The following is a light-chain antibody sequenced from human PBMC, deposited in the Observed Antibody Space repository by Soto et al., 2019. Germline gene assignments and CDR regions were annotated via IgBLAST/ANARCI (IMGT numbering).Light chain of an antibody. CDR1: QSVSSSY. CDR2: GAS. CDR3: QQERGTPFT. J-gene: IGKJ2*01. Sequence: EIVLTQAPGTLPLSPGERATLSCRASQSVSSSYLVWYQQKPGQAPRPLIYGASTRDTGIPDRFSGSGTGPEFSLTISILEPEDFAVYYFQQERGTPFTFGQGTKLQTK. V-gene: IGKV3-20*01.